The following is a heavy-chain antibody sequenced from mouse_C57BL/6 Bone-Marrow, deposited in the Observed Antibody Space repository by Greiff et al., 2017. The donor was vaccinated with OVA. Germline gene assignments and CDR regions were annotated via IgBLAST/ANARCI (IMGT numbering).Heavy chain of an antibody. V-gene: IGHV6-3*01. CDR1: GFTFSNYW. D-gene: IGHD1-1*01. CDR3: TGSYYYGSSTDY. Sequence: EVQRVESGGGLVQPGGSMKLSCVASGFTFSNYWMNWVRQSPEKGLEWVAQIRLKSDNYATHYAVSVKGRFTISRDDSESSVYLQMNNLRAEDTAMYDCTGSYYYGSSTDYWGQGTTLTVSS. CDR2: IRLKSDNYAT. J-gene: IGHJ2*01.